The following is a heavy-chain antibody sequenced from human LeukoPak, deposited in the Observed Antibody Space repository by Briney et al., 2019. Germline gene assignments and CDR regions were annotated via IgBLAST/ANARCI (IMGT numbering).Heavy chain of an antibody. J-gene: IGHJ4*02. V-gene: IGHV3-23*01. CDR3: AKGPSWLFDY. CDR2: VSPSGGVT. Sequence: GGSLRLSCADSGFSFSSNAMGWVRQAPGKGLEWVSTVSPSGGVTYYADSVKGRFTVSRDKSKNTLYLQMNSLRAEDTAVYYCAKGPSWLFDYWGQGTLVTVSS. CDR1: GFSFSSNA. D-gene: IGHD5-12*01.